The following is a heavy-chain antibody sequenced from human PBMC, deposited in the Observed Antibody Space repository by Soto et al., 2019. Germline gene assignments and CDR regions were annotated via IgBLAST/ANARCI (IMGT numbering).Heavy chain of an antibody. CDR2: IYYSGNT. D-gene: IGHD2-21*01. J-gene: IGHJ2*01. Sequence: QVQLQESGPGLVKPSQTLSLTCTVSGGSISSGDYYWNWIRQPPGKGLEWIGYIYYSGNTYYNPSLRSRVTISVDTSKNQFFLMLNSVTAADAAVYYCARDEGDYGYFALWGRGTLVSVSS. CDR3: ARDEGDYGYFAL. V-gene: IGHV4-30-4*01. CDR1: GGSISSGDYY.